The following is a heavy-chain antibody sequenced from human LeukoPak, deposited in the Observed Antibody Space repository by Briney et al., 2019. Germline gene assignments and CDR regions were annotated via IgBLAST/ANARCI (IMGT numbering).Heavy chain of an antibody. J-gene: IGHJ4*02. Sequence: ASVKVSCKASGYTFTSYGISWVRQAPGQGLEWMGWISAYNGNTNYAQKLQGRVTMTTDTSTSTAYMELRSLRSDDTAVYYFARVSDSSGYYYFSPVDYWGQGTLVTVSS. CDR3: ARVSDSSGYYYFSPVDY. D-gene: IGHD3-22*01. CDR1: GYTFTSYG. V-gene: IGHV1-18*01. CDR2: ISAYNGNT.